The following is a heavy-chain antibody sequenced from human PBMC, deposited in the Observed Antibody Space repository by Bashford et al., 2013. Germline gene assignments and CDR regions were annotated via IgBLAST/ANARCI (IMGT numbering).Heavy chain of an antibody. Sequence: GGSLRLYLCSLWIHGLRSYAMHWVRQAPGKGLEWVAGVRRSSGIIGYADSVKDRFAISRDDAKNSLLLQMNSLRPEDTALYYCVKDLGVTTAAAGYWGQGTLVTVSS. CDR1: IHGLRSYA. CDR2: VRRSSGII. V-gene: IGHV3-9*01. J-gene: IGHJ4*02. D-gene: IGHD4-11*01. CDR3: VKDLGVTTAAAGY.